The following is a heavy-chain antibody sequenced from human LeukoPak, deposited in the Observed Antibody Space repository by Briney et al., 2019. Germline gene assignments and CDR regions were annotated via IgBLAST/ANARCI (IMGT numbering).Heavy chain of an antibody. V-gene: IGHV4-59*01. CDR3: ARGYSFPYYYMDV. CDR1: GGSISYYY. CDR2: IYYSGST. J-gene: IGHJ6*03. D-gene: IGHD2-2*02. Sequence: SETLSLTCTVSGGSISYYYWSWIRQPPGKGLERLGYIYYSGSTDYNPSLKSRVTISVDTSKNQFSLNLSSVTAADTAVYYCARGYSFPYYYMDVWGKGTTVTVSS.